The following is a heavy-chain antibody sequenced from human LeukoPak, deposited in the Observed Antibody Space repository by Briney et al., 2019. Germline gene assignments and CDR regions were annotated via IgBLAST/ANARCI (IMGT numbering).Heavy chain of an antibody. CDR3: AKDHGSSSFAVDYYYYMDV. CDR1: GFTFSSYG. D-gene: IGHD6-13*01. V-gene: IGHV3-30*02. J-gene: IGHJ6*03. Sequence: GGSLRLSCAASGFTFSSYGMHWVRQAPGKGLEWVAFIRYDGNNKYYADSVKGRFTISRDNSKNTLYLQMNSLRAEDTAVYYCAKDHGSSSFAVDYYYYMDVWGKGTTVTVSS. CDR2: IRYDGNNK.